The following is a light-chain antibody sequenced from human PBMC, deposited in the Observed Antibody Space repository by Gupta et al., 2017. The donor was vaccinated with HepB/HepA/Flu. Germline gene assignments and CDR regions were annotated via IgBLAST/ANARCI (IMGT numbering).Light chain of an antibody. CDR2: EVS. Sequence: QSALTQPASVSGSPGQSITISCTGPSSDVGSYNLVSWYQQHPGKAPKLMIYEVSKRPSGVSNRFSGSKSGNTASLTISGIKAEDEADYYCCSYAGSSTYVFGTGTKVTVL. CDR3: CSYAGSSTYV. J-gene: IGLJ1*01. CDR1: SSDVGSYNL. V-gene: IGLV2-23*02.